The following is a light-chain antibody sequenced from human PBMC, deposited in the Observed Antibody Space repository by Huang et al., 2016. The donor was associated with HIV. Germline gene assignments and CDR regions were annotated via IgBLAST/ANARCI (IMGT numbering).Light chain of an antibody. CDR3: QQRSRWPLT. V-gene: IGKV3-11*01. CDR1: QSINNY. CDR2: DAS. Sequence: EIVLTQSPATLSLSPGERTTLSCRASQSINNYLAWYQQKPGQAPRLLIYDASNRATGIPARFSGSGSGTDFTLTISSLEPEDFVVYYCQQRSRWPLTFGGGTKVGI. J-gene: IGKJ4*01.